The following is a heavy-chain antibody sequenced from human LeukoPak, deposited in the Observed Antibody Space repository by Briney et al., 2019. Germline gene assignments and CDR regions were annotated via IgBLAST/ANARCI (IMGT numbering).Heavy chain of an antibody. Sequence: GGSLRLSCAASGFTFSSYSMNWVRHAPGKGLEWVSYISSRSSTIYYADSVKGRVTISRDDGKNTLYLHMNSLRDDDTAVYYAAAGIRDAFDYWGQGILVTVSS. J-gene: IGHJ4*02. V-gene: IGHV3-48*02. CDR1: GFTFSSYS. CDR3: AAGIRDAFDY. D-gene: IGHD5-24*01. CDR2: ISSRSSTI.